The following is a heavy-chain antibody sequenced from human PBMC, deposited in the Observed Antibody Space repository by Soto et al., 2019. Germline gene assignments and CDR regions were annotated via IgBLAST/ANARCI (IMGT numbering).Heavy chain of an antibody. J-gene: IGHJ4*02. Sequence: EVQLLQSGGGLVQPGGSLRLSCEASGFNFRDFALSWVRLAPGKGLEWVSTISGSGATTYYTDSVKGRHTISRDSSKNAVFLQMNSLRSEHTAVYYCARRGGFFDYWGQGALVTVSS. V-gene: IGHV3-23*01. CDR2: ISGSGATT. CDR3: ARRGGFFDY. D-gene: IGHD3-16*01. CDR1: GFNFRDFA.